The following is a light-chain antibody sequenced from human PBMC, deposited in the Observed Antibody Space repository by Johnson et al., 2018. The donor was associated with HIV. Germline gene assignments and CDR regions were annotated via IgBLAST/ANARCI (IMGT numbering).Light chain of an antibody. CDR3: GTWDSSLSAGRF. Sequence: QSVLTQPPSVSAAPGQKVTISCSGSSSNIGNNYVSWYQQLPGTAPKLLIYENNKRPSGIPDRFSGSKSGTSATLGITGLQTGDEADYYCGTWDSSLSAGRFFGTGTKVTVL. V-gene: IGLV1-51*02. CDR2: ENN. J-gene: IGLJ1*01. CDR1: SSNIGNNY.